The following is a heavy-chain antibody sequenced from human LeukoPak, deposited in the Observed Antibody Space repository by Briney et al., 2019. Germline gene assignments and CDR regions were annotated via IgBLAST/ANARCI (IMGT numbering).Heavy chain of an antibody. CDR1: GHTFTSYG. Sequence: ASVKVSCKTSGHTFTSYGISWVRQAPGQGLEWMGWISAYNGNTKYAQNVQDRVTMTTDTSTGTAYMELTSLTSDDTAVYYCARSAYNNGWYYLHWGQGTLVTVSS. J-gene: IGHJ4*02. CDR3: ARSAYNNGWYYLH. V-gene: IGHV1-18*01. D-gene: IGHD6-19*01. CDR2: ISAYNGNT.